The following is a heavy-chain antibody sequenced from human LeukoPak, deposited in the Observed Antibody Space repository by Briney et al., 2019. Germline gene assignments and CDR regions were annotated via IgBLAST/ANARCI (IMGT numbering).Heavy chain of an antibody. Sequence: GGSLRLSCAASGFTFSRYWMHWVCQAPGKGLVWVSRTNSDGSLPSYADSVKGRFTISRDNAKNTLYLQMNSLGVEDTAIYYCARGLPGYSNTWNDHWGQGTLVTVSS. CDR3: ARGLPGYSNTWNDH. CDR1: GFTFSRYW. V-gene: IGHV3-74*01. J-gene: IGHJ5*02. CDR2: TNSDGSLP. D-gene: IGHD6-13*01.